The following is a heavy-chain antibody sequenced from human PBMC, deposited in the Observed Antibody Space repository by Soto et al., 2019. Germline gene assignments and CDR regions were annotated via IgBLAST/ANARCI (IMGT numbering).Heavy chain of an antibody. CDR2: IDWNGANI. Sequence: LRVWYGAVWGTCVDFGGRCVRQTPGKGLEWVASIDWNGANIGYAASVEVRFTISRDNVKNSLFLQMNSMRAEDTDFYFCARHSAIVAAATLSLHPRGPATLVTVS. D-gene: IGHD2-2*01. CDR3: ARHSAIVAAATLSLHP. J-gene: IGHJ5*02. V-gene: IGHV3-9*01. CDR1: WGTCVDFG.